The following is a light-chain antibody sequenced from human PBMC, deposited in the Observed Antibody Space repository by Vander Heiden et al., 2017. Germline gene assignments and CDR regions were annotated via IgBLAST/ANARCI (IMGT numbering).Light chain of an antibody. Sequence: DIQMTQSPSSLSASVGDRVTITCRASQSISSYLNWYQQKPGKAPNLLIYAASSLQSGVPSRFGGSGSGTDFTLTISSLQPEDFATYYCQQSHSTPWTFGQGTKVEYK. CDR3: QQSHSTPWT. J-gene: IGKJ1*01. CDR1: QSISSY. V-gene: IGKV1-39*01. CDR2: AAS.